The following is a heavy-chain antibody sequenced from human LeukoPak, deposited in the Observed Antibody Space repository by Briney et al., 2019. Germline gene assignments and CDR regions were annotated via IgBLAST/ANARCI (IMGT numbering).Heavy chain of an antibody. CDR2: IYYSGST. J-gene: IGHJ4*02. Sequence: SETLSLTCTVSGGSISSYYWSWIRQPPGKGLEWIAYIYYSGSTNYNPSLKSRVTMSVDTSKIQFSLKLSSVTAADTAVYYCARHRSLFDSHDYWGQGILVTVSS. V-gene: IGHV4-59*01. D-gene: IGHD3-9*01. CDR1: GGSISSYY. CDR3: ARHRSLFDSHDY.